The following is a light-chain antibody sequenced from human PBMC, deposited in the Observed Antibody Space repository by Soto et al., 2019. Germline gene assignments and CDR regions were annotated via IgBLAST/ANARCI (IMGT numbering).Light chain of an antibody. J-gene: IGLJ3*02. CDR3: AAWDDSLNGGV. CDR2: RNN. CDR1: SSNIGSNT. V-gene: IGLV1-44*01. Sequence: QSVLTQPPSASGTPGQSVTISCSGSSSNIGSNTVTWYQQLPGTAPILLIYRNNQRPSGVPDRFSGSKSGTSASLAISGLQSEDEADYYCAAWDDSLNGGVFGGGTKLTVL.